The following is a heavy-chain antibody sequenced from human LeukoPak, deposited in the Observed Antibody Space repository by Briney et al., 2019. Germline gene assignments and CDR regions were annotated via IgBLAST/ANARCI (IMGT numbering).Heavy chain of an antibody. CDR3: ARDRAIAAALLD. V-gene: IGHV1-46*01. CDR1: GYTFTSYY. D-gene: IGHD6-13*01. CDR2: INPSGGST. J-gene: IGHJ4*02. Sequence: ASVKASCKASGYTFTSYYMHWVRQAPGQGLEWMGIINPSGGSTSYAQKFQGRVTMTRDTSTSTVYMELSSLRSEDTAVYYCARDRAIAAALLDWGQGTLVTVSS.